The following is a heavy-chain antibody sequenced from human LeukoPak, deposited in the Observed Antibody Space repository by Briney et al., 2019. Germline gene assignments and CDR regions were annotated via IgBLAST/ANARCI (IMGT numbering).Heavy chain of an antibody. D-gene: IGHD6-13*01. CDR1: GFTFSSYG. Sequence: GGSLRLSCAASGFTFSSYGMHWVRQAPGKGLEWVAVISYGGSNKYYADSVKGRFTISRDNSKNTLYLQMNSLRAEDTAVYYCAKGAAAADLFDYWGQGTLVTVSS. V-gene: IGHV3-30*18. CDR2: ISYGGSNK. J-gene: IGHJ4*02. CDR3: AKGAAAADLFDY.